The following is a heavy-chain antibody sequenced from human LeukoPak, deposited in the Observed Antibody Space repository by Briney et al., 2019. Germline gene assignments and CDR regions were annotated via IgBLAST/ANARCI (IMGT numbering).Heavy chain of an antibody. CDR2: IYTSGST. D-gene: IGHD5-18*01. CDR1: GGSISSGSYY. CDR3: ARVIGGYSYGDYYYYYYYVDV. Sequence: PSETLSLTCTVSGGSISSGSYYWSWIRQPAGKGLEWIGRIYTSGSTNYNPSLKSRVTISVDTSKNQFSLKLSSVTAADTAVYYCARVIGGYSYGDYYYYYYYVDVWGKGTTVTISS. J-gene: IGHJ6*03. V-gene: IGHV4-61*02.